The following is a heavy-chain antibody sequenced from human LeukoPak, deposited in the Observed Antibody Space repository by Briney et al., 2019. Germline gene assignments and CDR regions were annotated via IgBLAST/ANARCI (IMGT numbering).Heavy chain of an antibody. Sequence: SETLSLTCAVYGESFSGYYWSWIRQPPGKGLEWIGEINHSGSTNYNPSLKSRVTISVDTSENQFSLKLSSVTAADTAVYYCARWGYCSGGSCYYSYFYYYGMDVWGQGTTVTVSS. CDR2: INHSGST. CDR3: ARWGYCSGGSCYYSYFYYYGMDV. CDR1: GESFSGYY. J-gene: IGHJ6*02. D-gene: IGHD2-15*01. V-gene: IGHV4-34*01.